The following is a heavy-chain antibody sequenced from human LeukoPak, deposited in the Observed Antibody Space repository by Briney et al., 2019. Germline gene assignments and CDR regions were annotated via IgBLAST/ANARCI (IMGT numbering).Heavy chain of an antibody. V-gene: IGHV3-15*01. CDR3: TTGYCSGGSCYIPFGLDY. CDR2: IKSKTDGGTT. Sequence: PGGSLRLSCAASGFTFSNAWMSWVRQAPGKGLEWVGRIKSKTDGGTTDYAAPVKGRFTISRDDSKNTLYLQMSSLKTEDTAVYYCTTGYCSGGSCYIPFGLDYWGQGTLVTVSS. J-gene: IGHJ4*02. D-gene: IGHD2-15*01. CDR1: GFTFSNAW.